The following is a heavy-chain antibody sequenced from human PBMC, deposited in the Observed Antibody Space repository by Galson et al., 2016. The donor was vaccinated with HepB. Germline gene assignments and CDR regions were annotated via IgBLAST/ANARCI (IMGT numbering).Heavy chain of an antibody. CDR3: AHTTVPSEAWYFDL. J-gene: IGHJ2*01. CDR2: IFHSGST. CDR1: GGSISSGGYS. D-gene: IGHD4-17*01. V-gene: IGHV4-30-2*01. Sequence: TLSLTCAVSGGSISSGGYSWSWIRQPPGKGLEWIGYIFHSGSTYYNPSLKSRVTISVDRSKNQFSLKLTSMTAADTAVYYCAHTTVPSEAWYFDLWGRGSLVTVSS.